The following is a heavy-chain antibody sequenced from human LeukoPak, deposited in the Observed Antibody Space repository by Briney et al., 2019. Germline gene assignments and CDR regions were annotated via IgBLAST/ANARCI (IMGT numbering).Heavy chain of an antibody. J-gene: IGHJ5*01. D-gene: IGHD3-10*01. CDR3: AREDYGSGSYLNWFDS. CDR2: IWYDGSNK. V-gene: IGHV3-33*01. CDR1: GFTFRSHG. Sequence: GTSLRLSCAASGFTFRSHGMHWVRQAPGKGLEWVAFIWYDGSNKYYTDSVKGRFTISRDNSKNTLYLQMNSLRAEDTAVYYCAREDYGSGSYLNWFDSWGQGTLVTVSS.